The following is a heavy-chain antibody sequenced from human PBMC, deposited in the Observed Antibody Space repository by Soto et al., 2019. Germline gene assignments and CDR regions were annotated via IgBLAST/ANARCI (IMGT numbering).Heavy chain of an antibody. CDR1: GGTFSSYA. D-gene: IGHD6-6*01. Sequence: SVKVSCKASGGTFSSYAISWVRQAPGQGLEWMGGIIPIFGTANYAQKFQGRVTITADESTSTAYMELSSLRSEDTAVYYCARGYSSSSGWNYYGMDVWGQGTTVTVSS. V-gene: IGHV1-69*13. CDR3: ARGYSSSSGWNYYGMDV. CDR2: IIPIFGTA. J-gene: IGHJ6*02.